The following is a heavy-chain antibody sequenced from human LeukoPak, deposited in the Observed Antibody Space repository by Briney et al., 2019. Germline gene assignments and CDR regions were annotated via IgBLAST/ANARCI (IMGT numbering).Heavy chain of an antibody. CDR1: GDTFNNYF. J-gene: IGHJ4*02. Sequence: ASVTVSCKASGDTFNNYFLAWVRQAPGQGLEWMGGILPISSTADYAQKFQGRVSITADMSTSTGYMELSSLRSEDTAVYYCARAVGGDGSGSLWGPGTLVTVSS. D-gene: IGHD3-10*01. V-gene: IGHV1-69*06. CDR2: ILPISSTA. CDR3: ARAVGGDGSGSL.